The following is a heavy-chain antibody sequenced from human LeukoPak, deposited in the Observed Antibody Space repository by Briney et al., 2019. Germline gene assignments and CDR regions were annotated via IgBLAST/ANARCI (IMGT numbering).Heavy chain of an antibody. D-gene: IGHD2-2*01. V-gene: IGHV1-2*02. CDR3: AREGHCTSASCALDY. J-gene: IGHJ4*02. Sequence: ASVKVSCKASGYTFTDYYMHWVRQAPGQGLEWMGWINPNSGDTNYAQKLQGRVTMTRDTSITTAYMELSRLRSDDTAVYYCAREGHCTSASCALDYWGQGTLVTVSS. CDR1: GYTFTDYY. CDR2: INPNSGDT.